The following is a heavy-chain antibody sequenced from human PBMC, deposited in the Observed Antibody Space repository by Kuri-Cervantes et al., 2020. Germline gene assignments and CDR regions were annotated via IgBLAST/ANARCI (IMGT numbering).Heavy chain of an antibody. Sequence: ESLKISCAVYGGSFSGYYWSWIRQLPGKGLEWIGYIYYSGSTNYNPSLKSRVTISVDTSKNQFSLKLSSVTAADTAVYYCARSWSGSYPDAFDIWGQGTMVTVSS. CDR3: ARSWSGSYPDAFDI. J-gene: IGHJ3*02. CDR1: GGSFSGYY. V-gene: IGHV4-59*01. CDR2: IYYSGST. D-gene: IGHD1-26*01.